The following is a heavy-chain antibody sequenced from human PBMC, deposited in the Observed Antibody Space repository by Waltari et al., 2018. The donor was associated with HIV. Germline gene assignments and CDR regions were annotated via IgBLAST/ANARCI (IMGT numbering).Heavy chain of an antibody. Sequence: QVQLVQSGAVVKKPGASVRISCDTSGYSFTRYGIDWVRQAPGQRLEWMGWINVGNFNTKQSQKFQDRLTITRDTAASTVYMELSSLRSEDTAVYYCAREYDFWSGDYYYYGMDVWGQGTTVTVSS. CDR3: AREYDFWSGDYYYYGMDV. CDR1: GYSFTRYG. CDR2: INVGNFNT. D-gene: IGHD3-3*01. J-gene: IGHJ6*02. V-gene: IGHV1-3*01.